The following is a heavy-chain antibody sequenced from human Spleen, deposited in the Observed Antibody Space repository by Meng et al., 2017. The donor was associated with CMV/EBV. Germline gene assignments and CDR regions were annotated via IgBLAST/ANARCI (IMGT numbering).Heavy chain of an antibody. J-gene: IGHJ4*02. Sequence: ASVKVSCKASGYTFTNFGFTWVRQVPGQGLEWMGWISGYDGNTNYAQKLQGRVTMTTDTSTSTAYMDLRSLRSEDTALYYCAANYGSGSYYNYWGQGTLVTVSS. V-gene: IGHV1-18*01. CDR1: GYTFTNFG. CDR3: AANYGSGSYYNY. CDR2: ISGYDGNT. D-gene: IGHD3-10*01.